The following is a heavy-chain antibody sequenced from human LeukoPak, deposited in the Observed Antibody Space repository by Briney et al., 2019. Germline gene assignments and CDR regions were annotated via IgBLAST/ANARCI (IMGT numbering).Heavy chain of an antibody. CDR3: AGVRDRSSYFYALDY. Sequence: SETLSLTCTVSGGSISSYYWSWIRQPPGKGLEWIGCIHYSGSTNYNPSLKSRVTISVDTSKNQFSLKLSSVTAAYTAVYYCAGVRDRSSYFYALDYWGQGTLVTVSS. D-gene: IGHD3-22*01. CDR2: IHYSGST. V-gene: IGHV4-59*01. J-gene: IGHJ4*02. CDR1: GGSISSYY.